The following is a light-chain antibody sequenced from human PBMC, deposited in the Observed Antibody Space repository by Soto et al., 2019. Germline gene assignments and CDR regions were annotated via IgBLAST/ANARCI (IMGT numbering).Light chain of an antibody. CDR1: QSVSSY. Sequence: EIVLTRSPATLSLSPGERATLSCRASQSVSSYLAWYQQKPGQAPRLLIYDASNRATGIPARFSGSGSGTDFTLTISSLEPEDFAVYYCQQRSNWPPITFGQGTKVDI. J-gene: IGKJ1*01. CDR3: QQRSNWPPIT. V-gene: IGKV3-11*01. CDR2: DAS.